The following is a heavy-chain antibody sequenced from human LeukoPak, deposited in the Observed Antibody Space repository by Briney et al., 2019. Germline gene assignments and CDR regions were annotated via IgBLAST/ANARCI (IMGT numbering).Heavy chain of an antibody. CDR1: GGSIRNYH. J-gene: IGHJ4*02. V-gene: IGHV4-59*01. CDR2: VCHSGGT. D-gene: IGHD1-1*01. CDR3: ARTDDRGYFDY. Sequence: TTSETLSLTCSVSGGSIRNYHWSWMRQPPGKGLEWIGYVCHSGGTNYNPSLKSRLTISVDMSKNQFSLKLTSVTAADTAVYYCARTDDRGYFDYWGRGTLVTVSS.